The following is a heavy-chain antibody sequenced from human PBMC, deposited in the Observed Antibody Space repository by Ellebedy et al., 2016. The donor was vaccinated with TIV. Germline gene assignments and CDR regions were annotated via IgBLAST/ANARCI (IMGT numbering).Heavy chain of an antibody. V-gene: IGHV1-69*13. D-gene: IGHD3-9*01. Sequence: SVKVSXKASGGTFSSYAISWVRQAPGQGLEWMGGIIPIFGTANYAQKFQGRVTITADESTSTAYMELSSLRSEDTAVYYCARDLRYSYYGMDVWGQGTTVTVSS. CDR2: IIPIFGTA. CDR1: GGTFSSYA. J-gene: IGHJ6*02. CDR3: ARDLRYSYYGMDV.